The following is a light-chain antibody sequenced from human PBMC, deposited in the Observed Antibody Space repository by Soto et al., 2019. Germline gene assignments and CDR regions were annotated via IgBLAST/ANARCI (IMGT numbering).Light chain of an antibody. J-gene: IGKJ1*01. CDR2: EAS. V-gene: IGKV1-27*01. Sequence: DIQMTQSPSSLSASVGDRITITCRASQGISNYLDWFQQKPGNVPKLLIFEASTLQLVFLSRFSGSGSGTHFTLTISRLQPEDVATYYCQKYNSFPRTFGQGTKVDIK. CDR3: QKYNSFPRT. CDR1: QGISNY.